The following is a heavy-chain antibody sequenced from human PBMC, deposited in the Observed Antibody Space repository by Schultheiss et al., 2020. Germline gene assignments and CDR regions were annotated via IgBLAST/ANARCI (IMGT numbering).Heavy chain of an antibody. CDR3: ARDEGSGDPYYYYGMDV. V-gene: IGHV3-23*01. D-gene: IGHD7-27*01. CDR1: GFTFSSYA. Sequence: GESLKISCAASGFTFSSYAMSWVRQAPGKGLEWVSAISGSGGSTYYADSVKGRFTISRDNSKNTLYLQMNSLRAEDTAVYYCARDEGSGDPYYYYGMDVWGQGTTVTVSS. CDR2: ISGSGGST. J-gene: IGHJ6*02.